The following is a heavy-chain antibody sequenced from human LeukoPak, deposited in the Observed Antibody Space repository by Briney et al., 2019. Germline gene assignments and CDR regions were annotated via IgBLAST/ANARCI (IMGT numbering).Heavy chain of an antibody. D-gene: IGHD3-16*01. CDR1: GFTFSGYW. CDR2: INHNGNVN. Sequence: GGSLRLSCAASGFTFSGYWMNWARQAPGKGLEWVASINHNGNVNYYVDSVKGRFTISRDNAKNSLYLQMSNLRAEDTAVYFCARGGGLDVRGQGVTVTVSS. CDR3: ARGGGLDV. J-gene: IGHJ6*02. V-gene: IGHV3-7*03.